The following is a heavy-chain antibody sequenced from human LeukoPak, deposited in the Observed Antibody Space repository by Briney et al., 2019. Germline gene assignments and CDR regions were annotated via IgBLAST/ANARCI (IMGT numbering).Heavy chain of an antibody. Sequence: GGSLRLSCAASGFTFSDYYMSWIRQAPGKGLEWVSYISSSGSTIYYADPVKGRFTISRDNAKNSLYLQMNSLRAEDTAVYYCARGYGKGRDGYNGGAFDIWGQGTMVTVSS. CDR3: ARGYGKGRDGYNGGAFDI. J-gene: IGHJ3*02. CDR1: GFTFSDYY. D-gene: IGHD5-24*01. V-gene: IGHV3-11*01. CDR2: ISSSGSTI.